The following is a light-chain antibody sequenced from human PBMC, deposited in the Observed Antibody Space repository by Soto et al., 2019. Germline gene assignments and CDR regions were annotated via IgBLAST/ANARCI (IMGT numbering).Light chain of an antibody. J-gene: IGLJ1*01. V-gene: IGLV1-40*01. CDR2: GNS. CDR3: QSYDSSLVV. Sequence: QSVLTLPPSVSGAPGQRVTISCTGSSSNIGAGYDVHWYQQLPGTAPKLLIYGNSNRPSGVPDRFSGSKSGTSASLAITGLQAEDEADYYCQSYDSSLVVFGTGTKVTVL. CDR1: SSNIGAGYD.